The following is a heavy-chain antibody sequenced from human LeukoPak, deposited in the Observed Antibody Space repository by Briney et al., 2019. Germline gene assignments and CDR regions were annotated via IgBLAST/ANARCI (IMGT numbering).Heavy chain of an antibody. Sequence: WETLSLTCAVYGGSFSGYYWSWIRQPPGKGLEWIGEINHSGSTNYNPSLKSRVTISVDTSKNQFSLKLSSVTAADTAVYYCARGYYDSSGYHDYWGQGTLVTVSS. CDR1: GGSFSGYY. D-gene: IGHD3-22*01. CDR3: ARGYYDSSGYHDY. CDR2: INHSGST. J-gene: IGHJ4*02. V-gene: IGHV4-34*01.